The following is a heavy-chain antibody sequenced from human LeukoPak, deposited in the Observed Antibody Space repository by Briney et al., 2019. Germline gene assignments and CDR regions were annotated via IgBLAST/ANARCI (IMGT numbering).Heavy chain of an antibody. D-gene: IGHD3-22*01. J-gene: IGHJ4*02. CDR1: GGSISRGGYY. CDR3: ARVGGRYYDSSGYYYVGY. Sequence: KPSQTLSLTCTVSGGSISRGGYYCSWVRQHPGKGLEWIGYNYYSGSTYYNPTLKGRVTISVDTSKNQFSLKLSSVNAADTAVYYCARVGGRYYDSSGYYYVGYWGQGTLVTVSS. V-gene: IGHV4-31*03. CDR2: NYYSGST.